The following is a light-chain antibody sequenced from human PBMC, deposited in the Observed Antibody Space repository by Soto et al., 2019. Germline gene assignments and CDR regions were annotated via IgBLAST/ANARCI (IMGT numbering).Light chain of an antibody. CDR2: RAS. J-gene: IGKJ4*01. CDR3: QQYNSYSPRLT. V-gene: IGKV1-5*03. Sequence: DIQMTQSPSTLSASVGDRVTITCRASQSISNWLAWYQQKPGKAPKLLMYRASSLESGVPSRFSGSGSGTEFTLTISSLQPDDFATYYCQQYNSYSPRLTFGGGTKVETK. CDR1: QSISNW.